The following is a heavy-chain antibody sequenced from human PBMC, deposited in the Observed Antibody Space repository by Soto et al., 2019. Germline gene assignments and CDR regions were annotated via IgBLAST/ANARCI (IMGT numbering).Heavy chain of an antibody. CDR1: GGSFSGYY. CDR3: AGFQGRGRITIFWPRDYYYMDV. CDR2: INHSGST. J-gene: IGHJ6*03. Sequence: SETLSLTCAVYGGSFSGYYWSWIRQPPGKGLEWIGEINHSGSTNYNPSLKSRVTISVDTSKNQFSLKLGSVTAADTAVYYCAGFQGRGRITIFWPRDYYYMDVWGKGTTVTVSS. D-gene: IGHD3-9*01. V-gene: IGHV4-34*01.